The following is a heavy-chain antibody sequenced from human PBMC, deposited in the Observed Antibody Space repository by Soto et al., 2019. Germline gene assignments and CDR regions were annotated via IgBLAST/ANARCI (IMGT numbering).Heavy chain of an antibody. D-gene: IGHD6-13*01. CDR3: ASSSWRQGGPKYFDY. Sequence: QVQLQESGPGLGKPSQTLSLPCTVSGGSISSGGYYWSWIRQHQGKGLEWIGYIYYSGSTYYNPSPKSRVTIELDTSKNQCSLKLSSVTAADTAVYYCASSSWRQGGPKYFDYCGRGTLVTVSS. CDR2: IYYSGST. CDR1: GGSISSGGYY. J-gene: IGHJ4*02. V-gene: IGHV4-31*03.